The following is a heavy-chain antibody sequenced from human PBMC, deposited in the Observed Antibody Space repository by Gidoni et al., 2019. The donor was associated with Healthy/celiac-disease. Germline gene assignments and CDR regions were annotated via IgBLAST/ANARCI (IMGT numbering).Heavy chain of an antibody. CDR2: RWYDGSNK. D-gene: IGHD6-6*01. Sequence: QVQLVESGGGVVQPGRSLRISCAASGFTFSSYGMHWVRQAPGKGLEWVAVRWYDGSNKYYADSVKGRFTISRDNSKNTLYLQMNSLRAEDTAVYYCAREYSSSGYYMDVWGKGTTVTVSS. V-gene: IGHV3-33*01. CDR3: AREYSSSGYYMDV. J-gene: IGHJ6*03. CDR1: GFTFSSYG.